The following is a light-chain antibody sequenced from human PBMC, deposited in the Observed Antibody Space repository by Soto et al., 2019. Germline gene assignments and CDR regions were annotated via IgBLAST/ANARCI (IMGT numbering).Light chain of an antibody. J-gene: IGKJ1*01. CDR2: KVS. CDR1: QGISSW. V-gene: IGKV1-5*03. CDR3: QTYNSYPRT. Sequence: DIQMTQSPSTLSASVGDRVTITCRASQGISSWLAWYQQKPGKAPKLLISKVSSLESGVTSRFRGSGPGTVFTLTISSLQPDDFATYYCQTYNSYPRTFGQGTKVEIK.